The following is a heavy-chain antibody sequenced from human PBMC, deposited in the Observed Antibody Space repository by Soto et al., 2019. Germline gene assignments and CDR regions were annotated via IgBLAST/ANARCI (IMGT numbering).Heavy chain of an antibody. D-gene: IGHD1-1*01. Sequence: GGSLRLSCEASGFTFSRVSMNWVRQAPGKGLEWVCGVSGGSGVTHYADSVKGRFTITGDDSKNTVYLQMHSLRVEDTAVYYCAKWNGYGDFWGQGTLVTVSS. V-gene: IGHV3-23*01. J-gene: IGHJ4*02. CDR3: AKWNGYGDF. CDR1: GFTFSRVS. CDR2: VSGGSGVT.